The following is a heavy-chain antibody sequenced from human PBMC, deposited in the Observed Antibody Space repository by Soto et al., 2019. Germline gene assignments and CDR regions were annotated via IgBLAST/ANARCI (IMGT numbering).Heavy chain of an antibody. CDR1: GFTSGDYG. CDR3: TREGDYGDYIGWYFDL. J-gene: IGHJ2*01. Sequence: EVQLVESGGSVVRPGGSLRLSCVVSGFTSGDYGMSWVRQGPGKGLEWVAGLNWNGASATYGDSVKGRFTVSRDNAKNTLYLQMNSLRAEDTAFYYCTREGDYGDYIGWYFDLWGRGTLVTVSS. V-gene: IGHV3-20*04. D-gene: IGHD4-17*01. CDR2: LNWNGASA.